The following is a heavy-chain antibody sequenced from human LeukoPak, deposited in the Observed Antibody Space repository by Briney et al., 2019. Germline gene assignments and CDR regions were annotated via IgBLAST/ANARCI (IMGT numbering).Heavy chain of an antibody. V-gene: IGHV3-30*02. J-gene: IGHJ4*01. CDR3: ARDRGVSGNYYDY. D-gene: IGHD3-10*01. CDR2: IRSDSSYK. Sequence: PGGSLRLSCVASGFSFRNYGMHWVRQAPGKGLEWVTFIRSDSSYKYYADSVKGRFTTSRDNSKSTLDLQMNSLRPEDTALYYCARDRGVSGNYYDYWXXXTLXXXSS. CDR1: GFSFRNYG.